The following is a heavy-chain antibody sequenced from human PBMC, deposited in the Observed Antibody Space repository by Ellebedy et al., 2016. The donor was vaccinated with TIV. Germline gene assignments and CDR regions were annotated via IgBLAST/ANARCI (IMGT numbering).Heavy chain of an antibody. V-gene: IGHV3-74*01. CDR2: INSDGSAT. J-gene: IGHJ5*02. CDR1: GFTFSNYW. Sequence: GESLKISCAASGFTFSNYWMHSVRQAPGKGLVWVSRINSDGSATNHADSVKGRFTISRDNAKNTLYLQMNSLRDDDTAIYYCVRDPYSYGPWGQGTLVTVSS. D-gene: IGHD1-26*01. CDR3: VRDPYSYGP.